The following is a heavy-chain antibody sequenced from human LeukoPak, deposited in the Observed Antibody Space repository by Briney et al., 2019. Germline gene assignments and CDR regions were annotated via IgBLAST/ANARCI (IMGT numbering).Heavy chain of an antibody. J-gene: IGHJ5*02. CDR1: GFTFSDYY. Sequence: GGSLRLSCAASGFTFSDYYMSWIRQAPGKGLEWVSAISGSGGSTYYADSVKGRFTISRDNSKNTLYLQMNSLRAEDTAVYYCAKGPEDCTNGVCYRGSWFDPWGQGTLVTVSS. V-gene: IGHV3-23*01. D-gene: IGHD2-8*01. CDR3: AKGPEDCTNGVCYRGSWFDP. CDR2: ISGSGGST.